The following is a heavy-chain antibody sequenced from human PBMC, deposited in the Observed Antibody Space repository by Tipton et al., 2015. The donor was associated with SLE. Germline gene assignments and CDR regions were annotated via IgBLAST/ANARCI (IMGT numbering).Heavy chain of an antibody. CDR3: ARQSYPGLVVYAHNWFDP. D-gene: IGHD2-8*02. CDR1: GGSISSYY. CDR2: IYYSGST. Sequence: TLSLTFTVSGGSISSYYWSWIRQPPGKGLEWIGYIYYSGSTNYNPSLKSRVTISVDTSKNQFSLKLSSVTAADTAVYYCARQSYPGLVVYAHNWFDPWGQGTLVTVSS. V-gene: IGHV4-59*08. J-gene: IGHJ5*02.